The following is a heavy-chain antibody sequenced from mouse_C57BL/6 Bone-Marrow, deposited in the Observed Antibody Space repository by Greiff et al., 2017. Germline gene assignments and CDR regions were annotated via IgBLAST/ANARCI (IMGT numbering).Heavy chain of an antibody. CDR1: GFTFSSYG. D-gene: IGHD2-3*01. V-gene: IGHV5-6*01. J-gene: IGHJ3*01. CDR3: ARSGYYGFAY. Sequence: EVQLVESGGDLVKPGGSLKLSCAASGFTFSSYGMSWVRQTPDKRLEWVATISSGGSYTYYPDSVKGRFTISRDNAKNTLYLQMSSLKSEDTAMYYCARSGYYGFAYWGQGTLVTVSA. CDR2: ISSGGSYT.